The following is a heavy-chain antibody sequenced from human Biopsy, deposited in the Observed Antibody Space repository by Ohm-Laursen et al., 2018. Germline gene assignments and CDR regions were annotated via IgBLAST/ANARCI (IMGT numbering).Heavy chain of an antibody. CDR2: INPGGNST. Sequence: ASVKVSCKASGYTFTTYYIRWVRQAPGQGLEWMGIINPGGNSTAYTQNFQGRVTMTWGTSTTTVYMELSSLRSEDTAVYYCVLASFDYWGQGTLVTVPS. CDR1: GYTFTTYY. CDR3: VLASFDY. J-gene: IGHJ4*02. V-gene: IGHV1-46*01.